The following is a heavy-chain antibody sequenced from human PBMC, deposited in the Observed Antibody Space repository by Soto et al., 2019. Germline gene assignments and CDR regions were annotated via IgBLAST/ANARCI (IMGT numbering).Heavy chain of an antibody. CDR2: IIPIFGTA. D-gene: IGHD5-12*01. CDR3: ARLKTSRRDGYNYPAFDI. V-gene: IGHV1-69*13. J-gene: IGHJ3*02. CDR1: GGTFSSYA. Sequence: SVKVSCKASGGTFSSYAISWVRQAPGQGLEWMGGIIPIFGTANYAQKFQGRVTITADESTSTAYMELSGLRSEDTAVYYCARLKTSRRDGYNYPAFDIWGQGTMVTVSS.